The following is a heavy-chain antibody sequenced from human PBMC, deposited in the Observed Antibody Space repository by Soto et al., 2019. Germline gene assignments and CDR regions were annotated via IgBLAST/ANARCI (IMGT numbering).Heavy chain of an antibody. CDR2: ISAHNGNT. J-gene: IGHJ6*01. CDR3: ARDLWMGRTYNGKDL. D-gene: IGHD1-1*01. V-gene: IGHV1-18*01. Sequence: QVQLVQSGAEVKKAGASVKVSCKASGYTFTRYGFSWVRQAPGQGLEWMGWISAHNGNTNYPQKFQGRVTMTTDTSTSTAYMELRSLRSDDTAVYYCARDLWMGRTYNGKDLWGQGTTVTVSS. CDR1: GYTFTRYG.